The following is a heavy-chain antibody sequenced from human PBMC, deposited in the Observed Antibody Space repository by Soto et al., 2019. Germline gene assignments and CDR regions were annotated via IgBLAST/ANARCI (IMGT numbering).Heavy chain of an antibody. V-gene: IGHV5-10-1*01. Sequence: PGESLKISCKGSGYSFAGYWITWVRQKPGKGLEWMGRIDPSDSQTYYSPSFRGHVTISATKSITTVFLQWSSLKASDTAMYYCARLRDSYYGMDVWGQGTTVTVSS. J-gene: IGHJ6*02. CDR3: ARLRDSYYGMDV. D-gene: IGHD3-22*01. CDR2: IDPSDSQT. CDR1: GYSFAGYW.